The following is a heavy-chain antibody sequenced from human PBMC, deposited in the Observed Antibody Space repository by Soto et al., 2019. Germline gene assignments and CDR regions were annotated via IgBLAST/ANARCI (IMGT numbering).Heavy chain of an antibody. CDR3: ARGGYSYGYGVDY. D-gene: IGHD5-18*01. J-gene: IGHJ4*02. Sequence: QVQLQESGPGLVKPSQTLSLTCTVSGGSISSGGYYWSWIRQHPGNGLEWIGYIYYSGSTYYNPSLKSRVTISVDTSKNQFSLKLSSVTAADTSVYYCARGGYSYGYGVDYWGQGTLVTVSS. CDR1: GGSISSGGYY. CDR2: IYYSGST. V-gene: IGHV4-31*03.